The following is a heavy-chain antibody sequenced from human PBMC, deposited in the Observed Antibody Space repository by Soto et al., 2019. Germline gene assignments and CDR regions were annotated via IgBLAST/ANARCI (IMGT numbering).Heavy chain of an antibody. J-gene: IGHJ6*02. D-gene: IGHD5-12*01. CDR1: GYTLTELS. CDR2: FDPEDGET. CDR3: ATVVNLSVRGYDSPYYYYYGMDV. V-gene: IGHV1-24*01. Sequence: ASVKVSCKVSGYTLTELSMHWVRQAPGKGLEWMGGFDPEDGETIYAQKFQGRVTMTEDTSTDTAYMELSSLRSEDTAVYYCATVVNLSVRGYDSPYYYYYGMDVWGQGTTVTVSS.